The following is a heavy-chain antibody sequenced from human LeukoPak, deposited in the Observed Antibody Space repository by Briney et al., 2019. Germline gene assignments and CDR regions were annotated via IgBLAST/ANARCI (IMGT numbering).Heavy chain of an antibody. V-gene: IGHV3-23*01. D-gene: IGHD4-17*01. Sequence: GGSLRLSCAASGFTFSSHAMSWVRQAPGKGLEWVSSLSGSGGSTYHADSVKGRFSISRDNSKNTLYLQLNSLRAEDTAVYYCAKGGSTSRVTTSRVVFGYYYYMDVWGKGTPVSVSS. J-gene: IGHJ6*03. CDR1: GFTFSSHA. CDR3: AKGGSTSRVTTSRVVFGYYYYMDV. CDR2: LSGSGGST.